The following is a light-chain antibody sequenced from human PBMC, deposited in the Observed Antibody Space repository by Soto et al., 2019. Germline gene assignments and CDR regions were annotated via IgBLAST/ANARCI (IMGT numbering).Light chain of an antibody. CDR1: SSNIGTNT. V-gene: IGLV1-44*01. CDR3: AAWDDSLNGVV. J-gene: IGLJ2*01. CDR2: SND. Sequence: QSVLTQPPSASGTPGQRVTISCSGSSSNIGTNTVNWYQQLPRTAPKLLIYSNDQRPSGVPDRFSGSKSGTSASLAISGLQSADEADYYCAAWDDSLNGVVFGGGTKLTVL.